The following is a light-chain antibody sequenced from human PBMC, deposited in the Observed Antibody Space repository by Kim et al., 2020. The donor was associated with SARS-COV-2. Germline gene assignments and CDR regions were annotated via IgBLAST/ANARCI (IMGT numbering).Light chain of an antibody. J-gene: IGLJ2*01. CDR2: YDS. CDR3: QVWDSSSDNRVI. V-gene: IGLV3-21*04. CDR1: SIGSKG. Sequence: PGKTARRALGGTSIGSKGLDWYQPKSGQAPVLVICYDSDRPSGIPGRFAGSNSGNTAALTISRVEAGDEADYYCQVWDSSSDNRVIFGGGTQLTVL.